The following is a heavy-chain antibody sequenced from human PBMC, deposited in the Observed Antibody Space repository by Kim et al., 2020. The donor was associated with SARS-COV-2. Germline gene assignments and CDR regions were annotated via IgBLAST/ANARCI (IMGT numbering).Heavy chain of an antibody. J-gene: IGHJ4*02. Sequence: VKGRFTISRDNSKNTLYLQMNSLRAEDTAVYYCAKDLPSGRIPLSTLVQYWGQGTLVTVSS. CDR3: AKDLPSGRIPLSTLVQY. D-gene: IGHD6-25*01. V-gene: IGHV3-23*01.